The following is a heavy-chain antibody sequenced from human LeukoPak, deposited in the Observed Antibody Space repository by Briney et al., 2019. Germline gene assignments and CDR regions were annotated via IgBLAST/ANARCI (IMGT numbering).Heavy chain of an antibody. D-gene: IGHD5-18*01. CDR1: GGSISSGSYY. Sequence: NPSETLSLTCTVSGGSISSGSYYWSWIRQPAGKGLEWIGRIYTSGSTNYNPSLKSRVTISVDTSKNQFSLKLSSVTAADTAVYYCARSPRQGYSIDYWGQGTLVTVSS. CDR3: ARSPRQGYSIDY. CDR2: IYTSGST. J-gene: IGHJ4*02. V-gene: IGHV4-61*02.